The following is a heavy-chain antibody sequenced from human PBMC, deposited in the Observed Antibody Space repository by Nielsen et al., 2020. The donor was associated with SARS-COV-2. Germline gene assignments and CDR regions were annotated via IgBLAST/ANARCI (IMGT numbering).Heavy chain of an antibody. V-gene: IGHV3-30*19. J-gene: IGHJ6*02. Sequence: GGSLRLSCAASGFTFSSYGMHWVRQAPGKGLEWVAVISYDGSNKYYADSVKGRFTISRDNSKNTLYLQMNSLRAEDTAVYYCARDTAYGSGSYYEYYYYYYGMDVWGQGTTVTVSS. CDR1: GFTFSSYG. D-gene: IGHD3-10*01. CDR3: ARDTAYGSGSYYEYYYYYYGMDV. CDR2: ISYDGSNK.